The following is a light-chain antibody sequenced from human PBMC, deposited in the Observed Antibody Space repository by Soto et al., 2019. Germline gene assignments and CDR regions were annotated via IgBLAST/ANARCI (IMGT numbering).Light chain of an antibody. CDR2: GAS. J-gene: IGKJ1*01. CDR1: QSVITN. V-gene: IGKV3-15*01. Sequence: EIVITLSPTTLAVAALEIATLSCRASQSVITNLAWYQQKPGQAPRLLIYGASTRAAIIPARFSGSGSGAEFTLTISSLQSEDFAVYYCQQYNKWPRTFGQGTKVDIK. CDR3: QQYNKWPRT.